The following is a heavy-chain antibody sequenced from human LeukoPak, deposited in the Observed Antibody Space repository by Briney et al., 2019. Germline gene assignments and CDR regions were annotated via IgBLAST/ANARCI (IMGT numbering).Heavy chain of an antibody. V-gene: IGHV4-30-4*08. CDR2: IYYSGST. CDR3: ARTYCSSTSCFFDY. Sequence: PSQTLSLTCTVSGGSISSGDYYWSWIRQPPGKGLEWIGYIYYSGSTNYNPSLKSRVTISVDTSKNQFSLKLSSVTAADTAVYYCARTYCSSTSCFFDYWGQGTLVTVSS. J-gene: IGHJ4*02. CDR1: GGSISSGDYY. D-gene: IGHD2-2*01.